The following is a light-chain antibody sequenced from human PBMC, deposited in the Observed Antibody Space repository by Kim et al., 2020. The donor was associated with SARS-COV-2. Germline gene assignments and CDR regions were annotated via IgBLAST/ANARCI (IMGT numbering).Light chain of an antibody. Sequence: QSVLTQPRSVSGSPGQSVTISCTGTSSDVGGYDLVSWYQQLPGNAPTLMICDVNNRPSGVPDRSSGTKSGNTASLTISGLRAEDDAYYYCCSYEGSINWVFGGGTQLTVL. CDR2: DVN. J-gene: IGLJ3*02. CDR1: SSDVGGYDL. CDR3: CSYEGSINWV. V-gene: IGLV2-11*01.